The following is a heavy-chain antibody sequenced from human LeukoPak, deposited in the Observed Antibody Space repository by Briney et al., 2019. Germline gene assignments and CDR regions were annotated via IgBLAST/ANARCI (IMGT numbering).Heavy chain of an antibody. CDR1: GFIFSTYA. CDR3: ARATYVGVYYYGMDV. V-gene: IGHV3-64*01. D-gene: IGHD1-26*01. CDR2: ISSNGGST. Sequence: GGSLRLSCAASGFIFSTYAMHWVRQAPGKGLEYVSAISSNGGSTYYANSVKGRFTISRDNSKNTLYLQMGSLRAEDMAVYYCARATYVGVYYYGMDVWGQGTTVTVSS. J-gene: IGHJ6*02.